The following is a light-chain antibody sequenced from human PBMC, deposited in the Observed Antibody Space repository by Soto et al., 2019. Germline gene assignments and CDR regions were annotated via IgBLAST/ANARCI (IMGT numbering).Light chain of an antibody. V-gene: IGLV2-8*01. CDR2: DVN. J-gene: IGLJ2*01. Sequence: QSVLTQPPSASASPGQSVTISCTGTSSDIGGYDFVSWYLHRPGKAPKLLISDVNKRPSGVPDRFSGSKSGNRASLTVSGLQAEDEADYYCSSYAGNNILVFGGGTKVTVL. CDR1: SSDIGGYDF. CDR3: SSYAGNNILV.